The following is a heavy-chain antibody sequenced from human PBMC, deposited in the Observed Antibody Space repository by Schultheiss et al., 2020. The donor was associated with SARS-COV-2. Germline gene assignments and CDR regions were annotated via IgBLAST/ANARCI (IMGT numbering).Heavy chain of an antibody. CDR2: IYYSGST. D-gene: IGHD1-20*01. J-gene: IGHJ6*02. V-gene: IGHV4-59*08. Sequence: SQTLSLTCTVSGGSISSYYWSWIRQPPGKGLEWIGYIYYSGSTNYNPSLKSRVTISVDTSKNQFSLKLSSVTAADTAVYYCARRGPGITGTKGDYYYYGMDVLGQGTTVTVSS. CDR1: GGSISSYY. CDR3: ARRGPGITGTKGDYYYYGMDV.